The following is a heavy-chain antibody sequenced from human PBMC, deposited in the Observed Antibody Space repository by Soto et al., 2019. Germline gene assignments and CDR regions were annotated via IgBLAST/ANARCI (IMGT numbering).Heavy chain of an antibody. J-gene: IGHJ2*01. CDR1: GGSISGGVHS. D-gene: IGHD2-8*01. CDR3: AREIMPLTNDWYFDL. Sequence: QVQLQESGPGLVKPSETLSLTCTVSGGSISGGVHSWSWIRPPPGKGLAWIGHIFDSGSTYYNPSLNSRLTISVDTSKNQFSLRLSSVTAADTAVYYCAREIMPLTNDWYFDLWGRGTLVTVSS. V-gene: IGHV4-30-4*01. CDR2: IFDSGST.